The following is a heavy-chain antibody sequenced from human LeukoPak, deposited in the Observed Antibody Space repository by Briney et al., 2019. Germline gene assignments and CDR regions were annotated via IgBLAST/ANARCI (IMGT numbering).Heavy chain of an antibody. V-gene: IGHV1-8*03. CDR1: GYTFTTHD. J-gene: IGHJ4*02. Sequence: ASVKVSCKASGYTFTTHDINWVRQATGQGLEWMGYMNPNSGNTGYAKEFQGRVTITRSTPISTVYMEMTSLTSEDTAVYYCTRTAYCTNGVCYFTGYDHWGQGTLVTVSS. CDR3: TRTAYCTNGVCYFTGYDH. D-gene: IGHD2-8*01. CDR2: MNPNSGNT.